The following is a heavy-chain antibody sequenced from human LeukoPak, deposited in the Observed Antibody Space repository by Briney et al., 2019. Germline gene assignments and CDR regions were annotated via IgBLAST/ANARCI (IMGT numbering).Heavy chain of an antibody. J-gene: IGHJ6*02. D-gene: IGHD2-15*01. V-gene: IGHV3-33*01. CDR2: IWYDGSNK. Sequence: GGSLRLSCAASGFTFSSYGMHWVRQAPGKGLEWVAVIWYDGSNKYYADSVKGRFTISRDNSKNTLYPQMNSLRAEDTAVYYCARDLRISDYYYYGMDVWGQGTTVTVSS. CDR3: ARDLRISDYYYYGMDV. CDR1: GFTFSSYG.